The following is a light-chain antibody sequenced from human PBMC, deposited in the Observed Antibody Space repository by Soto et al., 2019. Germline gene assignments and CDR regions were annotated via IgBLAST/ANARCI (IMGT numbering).Light chain of an antibody. CDR3: CSYAGSYTYV. CDR2: DVT. Sequence: SVLTHPRSVSGAPVQFGTITCPGTSSDVGGYNYVSWDQQHLGKAPKLMTYDVTKQPSGVPDRFYGSKSGNTASLTISGLQAEDEADYYCCSYAGSYTYVFGTGTKVTVL. V-gene: IGLV2-11*01. J-gene: IGLJ1*01. CDR1: SSDVGGYNY.